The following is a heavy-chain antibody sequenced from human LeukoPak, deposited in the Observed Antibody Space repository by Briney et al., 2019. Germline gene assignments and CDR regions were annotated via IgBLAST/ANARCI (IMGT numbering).Heavy chain of an antibody. Sequence: TGGSLRLSCEASGFTFSAYAMTWVRQAPGKGLVWVSRVNRDGSSTSYADSVKGRFTVSRDNAKNTLSLQMNSLRAEDTAVYYCARDRSISAAGDTYWGQGTLVTVSS. D-gene: IGHD6-13*01. J-gene: IGHJ4*02. CDR2: VNRDGSST. V-gene: IGHV3-74*01. CDR3: ARDRSISAAGDTY. CDR1: GFTFSAYA.